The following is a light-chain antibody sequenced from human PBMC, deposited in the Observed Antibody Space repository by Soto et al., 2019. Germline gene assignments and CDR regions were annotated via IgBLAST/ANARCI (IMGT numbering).Light chain of an antibody. CDR3: SSFTTTSTLV. CDR1: SSDVGYYDY. J-gene: IGLJ1*01. Sequence: VLTQPASVSGSPGQSITISCTGTSSDVGYYDYVSWYQHHPGIAPKLIIYEVSSRPSGVSNRFSASKSGTTASLTISGLRAEDEADYYCSSFTTTSTLVFGTGTKLTVL. CDR2: EVS. V-gene: IGLV2-14*01.